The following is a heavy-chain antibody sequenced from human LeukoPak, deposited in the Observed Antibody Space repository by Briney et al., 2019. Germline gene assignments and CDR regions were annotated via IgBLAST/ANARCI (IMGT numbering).Heavy chain of an antibody. CDR2: INPNSGGT. V-gene: IGHV1-2*02. CDR3: ARADCSSTSCYSGGYWFDP. Sequence: ASVTVSFTSSAYTFTVYYMHWVRQAPGQGREWMGWINPNSGGTNYAQKFQGRVTMTRDTSISTAYMELSRLRSDDTAVYYCARADCSSTSCYSGGYWFDPWGQGTLVTVSS. J-gene: IGHJ5*02. CDR1: AYTFTVYY. D-gene: IGHD2-2*01.